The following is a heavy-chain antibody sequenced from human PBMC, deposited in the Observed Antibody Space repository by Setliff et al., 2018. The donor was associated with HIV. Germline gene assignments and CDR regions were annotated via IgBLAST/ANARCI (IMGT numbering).Heavy chain of an antibody. CDR3: ARVVKGYNWNYFDY. CDR1: GGSISSGSYY. J-gene: IGHJ4*02. D-gene: IGHD1-20*01. Sequence: PSETLSLTCTVSGGSISSGSYYWSWIRQPPGRGLEWIGSIFYTGSTYYSPSLESRVTMSVDTSKNQFSLRVRSVTAADTAVYYCARVVKGYNWNYFDYWGQGTLVTVSS. V-gene: IGHV4-39*07. CDR2: IFYTGST.